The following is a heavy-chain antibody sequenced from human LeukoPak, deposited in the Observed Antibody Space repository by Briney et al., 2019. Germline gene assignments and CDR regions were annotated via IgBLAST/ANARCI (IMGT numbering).Heavy chain of an antibody. J-gene: IGHJ4*02. V-gene: IGHV3-49*04. D-gene: IGHD1-7*01. CDR3: TQVSITGNTRGSFDY. CDR1: GFTFGDYA. Sequence: PGGSLRLSCTTSGFTFGDYAMSWVRQAPGKGLEWVGFIRSQAYGGTTDYAASVKGRFTISRDDSKSIAYLQMNSLKTEDTAVYYCTQVSITGNTRGSFDYWGQGTLVTVSS. CDR2: IRSQAYGGTT.